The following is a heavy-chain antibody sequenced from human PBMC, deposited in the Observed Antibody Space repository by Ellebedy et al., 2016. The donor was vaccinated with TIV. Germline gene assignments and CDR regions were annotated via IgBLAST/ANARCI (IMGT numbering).Heavy chain of an antibody. CDR2: ISYDGNNK. J-gene: IGHJ4*02. V-gene: IGHV3-30*07. D-gene: IGHD6-6*01. CDR3: ARGSEDSSSVPFDY. CDR1: GFTFSTYA. Sequence: GESLKISCAASGFTFSTYAMHWVRQAPGKGLDWLAVISYDGNNKYYADSVKGRFTISRDNSKNTLYLQMNSLRAEDTAVYYCARGSEDSSSVPFDYWGQGTLVTVSS.